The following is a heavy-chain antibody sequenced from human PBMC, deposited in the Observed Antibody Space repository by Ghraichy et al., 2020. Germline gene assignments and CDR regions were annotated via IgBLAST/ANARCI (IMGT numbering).Heavy chain of an antibody. Sequence: GGSLRLSCVASGFTFSDFAMGWVRQAPGKGLEWVSTIGGTGSRTYYADSVKGRFTVSRDNSKNTLYLQVNSLRAEDTAVYYCGKFVHGYGYFNGFDPWGQGTLVTVSS. D-gene: IGHD5-12*01. CDR3: GKFVHGYGYFNGFDP. V-gene: IGHV3-23*01. CDR1: GFTFSDFA. J-gene: IGHJ5*02. CDR2: IGGTGSRT.